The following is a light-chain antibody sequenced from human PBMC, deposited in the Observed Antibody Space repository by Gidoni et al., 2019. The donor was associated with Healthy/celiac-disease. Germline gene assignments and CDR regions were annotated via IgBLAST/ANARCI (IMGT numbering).Light chain of an antibody. CDR2: AAS. Sequence: DIHMTQSPSSLSASVGDRVTITCRASQSISSYLHWYQQKPGKAPKLLIYAASSLQSGVPSRFSGSGSGTDFTLTSSSLQPEDFATYYCQQSYSTPCTFGQXTKLEIK. J-gene: IGKJ2*02. CDR3: QQSYSTPCT. V-gene: IGKV1-39*01. CDR1: QSISSY.